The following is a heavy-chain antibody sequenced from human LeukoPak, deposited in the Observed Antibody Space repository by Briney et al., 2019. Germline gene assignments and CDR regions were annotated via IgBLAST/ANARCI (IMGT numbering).Heavy chain of an antibody. D-gene: IGHD6-19*01. J-gene: IGHJ4*02. CDR3: ARRIALAACDY. V-gene: IGHV4-34*01. Sequence: PSETLSLTCAVYGGSFSGYYWSWIRQPPGKGLEWIGEINHSGSTNYNPSLKSRVTISVDTSKNQFSLKLSSVTAADTAVYYCARRIALAACDYWGQGTLVTVSS. CDR1: GGSFSGYY. CDR2: INHSGST.